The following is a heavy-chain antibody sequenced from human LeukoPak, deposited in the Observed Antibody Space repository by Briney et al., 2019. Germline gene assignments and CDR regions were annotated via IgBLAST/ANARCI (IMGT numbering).Heavy chain of an antibody. CDR1: GFSVSDIY. J-gene: IGHJ4*02. Sequence: GGSLRLSCVASGFSVSDIYMSWVRQAPGKGLEWVSVFYNSRSTDYADSVKGRFTVSTDNSKNTLYLHMNSLRAEDTAVYYCAKAQMPTIFGVVIWGFFDYWGQGTLVTVSS. V-gene: IGHV3-66*01. CDR2: FYNSRST. CDR3: AKAQMPTIFGVVIWGFFDY. D-gene: IGHD3-3*01.